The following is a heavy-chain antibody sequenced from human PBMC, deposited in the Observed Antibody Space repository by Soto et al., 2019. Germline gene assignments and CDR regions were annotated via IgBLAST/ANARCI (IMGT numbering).Heavy chain of an antibody. J-gene: IGHJ3*02. CDR1: GVSISNPNW. CDR2: IDHSGST. CDR3: ARGIFYAFDI. D-gene: IGHD3-9*01. Sequence: QVQLQESGPGVVKPSGTLSLTCAVSGVSISNPNWWAWVRQAPGKGLEWIGEIDHSGSTNYNPSLNSRLTISLDRSKNQFSLKLSSVAAADTAVYYCARGIFYAFDIWGQGTMVTVSS. V-gene: IGHV4-4*02.